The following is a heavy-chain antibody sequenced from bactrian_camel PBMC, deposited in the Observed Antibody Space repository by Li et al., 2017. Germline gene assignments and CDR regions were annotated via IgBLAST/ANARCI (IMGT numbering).Heavy chain of an antibody. CDR1: KDTDTYDC. CDR3: AASRGLCWVVPTTGQGDYDY. V-gene: IGHV3S53*01. Sequence: GSLRLSCAASKDTDTYDCMGWFRQVPGKQREGVACIDSDGTTNVADSVKARFTISQDSGKNTLTLQMNSLKPEDTAMYNCAASRGLCWVVPTTGQGDYDYWGRGTQVTVS. J-gene: IGHJ4*01. D-gene: IGHD2*01. CDR2: IDSDGTT.